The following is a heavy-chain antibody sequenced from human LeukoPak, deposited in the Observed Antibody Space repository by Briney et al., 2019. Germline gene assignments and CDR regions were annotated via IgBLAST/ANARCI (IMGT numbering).Heavy chain of an antibody. CDR3: ARRHDYVSGTYRLPSRYFDH. D-gene: IGHD3-16*02. J-gene: IGHJ2*01. CDR2: IYPGDSDI. V-gene: IGHV5-51*01. Sequence: GESLKISCEASGYDFTTYWIGWVRQMPGKGLELMGIIYPGDSDIRYSPSFQGQVTISADKSIRTAYLQWSSLKASDSAMYYCARRHDYVSGTYRLPSRYFDHWGRGTRVTVSS. CDR1: GYDFTTYW.